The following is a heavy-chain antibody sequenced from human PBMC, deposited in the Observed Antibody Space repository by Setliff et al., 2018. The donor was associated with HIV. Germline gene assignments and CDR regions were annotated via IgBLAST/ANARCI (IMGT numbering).Heavy chain of an antibody. CDR2: INHSGST. Sequence: SETLSLTCAVYGGSFSGYYWRWVRQPPGKGLEWIGEINHSGSTNSSASLNSRVTISVGTSKNHFSLKLSSVTAADTAVYYCARHANAALQFSPWGVMDVWGKGTTVTVSS. CDR3: ARHANAALQFSPWGVMDV. CDR1: GGSFSGYY. D-gene: IGHD3-3*01. J-gene: IGHJ6*03. V-gene: IGHV4-34*01.